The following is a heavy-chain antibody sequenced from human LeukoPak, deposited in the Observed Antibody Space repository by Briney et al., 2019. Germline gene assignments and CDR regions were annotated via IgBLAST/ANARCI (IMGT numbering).Heavy chain of an antibody. CDR3: ARALDSSGWNGRDY. D-gene: IGHD6-19*01. CDR1: GFTFSSYA. CDR2: ISYDGSNK. J-gene: IGHJ4*02. Sequence: GGSLRLSCAASGFTFSSYAMHWVRQAPGKGLEWVAVISYDGSNKDYADSVKGRFTISRDKSKNTLYLQMNSLRPEDTAVYYCARALDSSGWNGRDYWGQGTLVTVSS. V-gene: IGHV3-30-3*01.